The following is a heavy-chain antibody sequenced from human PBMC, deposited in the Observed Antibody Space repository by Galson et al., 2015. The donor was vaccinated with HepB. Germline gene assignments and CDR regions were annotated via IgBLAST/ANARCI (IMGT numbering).Heavy chain of an antibody. CDR2: ISNSGSTI. J-gene: IGHJ6*02. CDR1: TFIFSTYS. V-gene: IGHV3-48*04. CDR3: ARDLRTRPNYFYYYGMDV. Sequence: SLRLSCAASTFIFSTYSMNWVRQAPGKGLEWVSYISNSGSTIYYADYVKGRFTISRDNAKNSLYLRMDNLRAEDTAVYYCARDLRTRPNYFYYYGMDVWGQGTTVTVSS.